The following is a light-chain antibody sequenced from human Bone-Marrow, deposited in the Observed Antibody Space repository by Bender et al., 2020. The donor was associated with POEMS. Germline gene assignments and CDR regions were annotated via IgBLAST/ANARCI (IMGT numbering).Light chain of an antibody. J-gene: IGLJ3*02. V-gene: IGLV1-40*01. CDR2: GYN. CDR1: RSNIGSNY. Sequence: QSVLTQPPSVSEAPGHSVTISCAGGRSNIGSNYVYWYQQLPGTAPKLLIYGYNNRPSGVPDRFSGSKSGTSASLAITGLQAEDEGDYYCQSYDNSLGGWVFGGGTKLTVL. CDR3: QSYDNSLGGWV.